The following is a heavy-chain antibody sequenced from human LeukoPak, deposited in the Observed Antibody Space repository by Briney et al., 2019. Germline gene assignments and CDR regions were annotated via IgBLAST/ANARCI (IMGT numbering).Heavy chain of an antibody. CDR1: GGSISSYY. Sequence: SETLSLTCTVSGGSISSYYWSWIRQPPGKGLEWIAYIYNSGSTNYNPSLRSRVTISVDTSKDQFSLKLSSVTAADTAVYYRARDSGSYCSGGSCYPTSFDPWGQGTLVTVSS. CDR3: ARDSGSYCSGGSCYPTSFDP. CDR2: IYNSGST. V-gene: IGHV4-59*01. D-gene: IGHD2-15*01. J-gene: IGHJ5*02.